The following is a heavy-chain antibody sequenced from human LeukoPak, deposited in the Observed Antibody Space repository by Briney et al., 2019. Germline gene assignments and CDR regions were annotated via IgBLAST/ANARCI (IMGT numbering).Heavy chain of an antibody. CDR1: GYSISSGYY. CDR2: IYYSGST. V-gene: IGHV4-38-2*02. CDR3: ARLTRLGYCSSTSCYSRRRAFDY. Sequence: PSETLSLTCTVSGYSISSGYYWGWIRQPPGKGLEWIGSIYYSGSTYYNPSLKSRVTISVDTSKNQFSLKLSSVTAADTAVYYCARLTRLGYCSSTSCYSRRRAFDYWGQGTLVTVSS. J-gene: IGHJ4*02. D-gene: IGHD2-2*01.